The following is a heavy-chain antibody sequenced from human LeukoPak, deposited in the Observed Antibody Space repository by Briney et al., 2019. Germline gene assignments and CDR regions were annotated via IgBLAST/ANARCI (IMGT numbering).Heavy chain of an antibody. D-gene: IGHD2-21*01. CDR1: GFTLSNYG. CDR3: ARDLTALEVISPISDH. V-gene: IGHV3-30*02. J-gene: IGHJ4*02. Sequence: PGGSLRLSCATSGFTLSNYGIHWARQAPGQGLEWVAITQYKGRSEYYADSVKGRFTISRDDSNNTVFLHMNNLRGKDTALYYCARDLTALEVISPISDHWGQGTLVTVSS. CDR2: TQYKGRSE.